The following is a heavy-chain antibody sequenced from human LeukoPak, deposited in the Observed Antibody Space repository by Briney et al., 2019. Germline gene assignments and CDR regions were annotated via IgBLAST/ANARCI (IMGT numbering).Heavy chain of an antibody. CDR3: ARPDSESQLDY. CDR2: INPSGGST. D-gene: IGHD2-21*02. Sequence: ASVKVSCKASGYTFTSYDINWVRQATGQGLEWMGIINPSGGSTSYAQKFQGRVTMTGDTSTSTVYMELSSLRSEDTAVYYCARPDSESQLDYWGQGTLVTVSS. CDR1: GYTFTSYD. J-gene: IGHJ4*02. V-gene: IGHV1-46*01.